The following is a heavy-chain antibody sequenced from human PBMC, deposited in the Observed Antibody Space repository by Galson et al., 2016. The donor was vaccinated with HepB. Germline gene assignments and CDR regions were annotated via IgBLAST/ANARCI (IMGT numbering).Heavy chain of an antibody. D-gene: IGHD4-17*01. Sequence: SLRLSCAASGFTVSSNYMSWVRQAPGKGLEWVSVIYSGGSTYYADSVKGRFTISRDSSKKTVYLQMNSLRSKDTAVYYCTRAAAGRTATTTLAWGQGLLVTVSS. V-gene: IGHV3-53*05. CDR1: GFTVSSNY. CDR2: IYSGGST. J-gene: IGHJ5*02. CDR3: TRAAAGRTATTTLA.